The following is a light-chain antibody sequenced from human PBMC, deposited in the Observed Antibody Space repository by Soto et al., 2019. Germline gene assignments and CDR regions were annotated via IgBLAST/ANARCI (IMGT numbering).Light chain of an antibody. V-gene: IGKV3-20*01. Sequence: EVVLTQSPGTLSLSPGERATFSCRASQSVSSNYLAWYQQKPGQAPRLLIYGAFKRATGIPDRFSGSGSGTDFTLTINRVAPEDFAVYNCQQYNYWPVTFGQGTKVDIK. CDR1: QSVSSNY. CDR2: GAF. J-gene: IGKJ1*01. CDR3: QQYNYWPVT.